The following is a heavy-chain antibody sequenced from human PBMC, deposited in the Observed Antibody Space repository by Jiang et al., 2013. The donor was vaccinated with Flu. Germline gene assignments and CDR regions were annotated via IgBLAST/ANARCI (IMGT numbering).Heavy chain of an antibody. Sequence: RSLRLSCAASGFIFSSYAMHWVRQAPGKGLEWVAVISYDGSNKYYADSVKGRFTISRDNSKNTLYLQMNSLRAEDTAVYYCAREGPGSLRSYYFDYWGQGTLVTVSS. V-gene: IGHV3-30*04. J-gene: IGHJ4*02. D-gene: IGHD3-10*01. CDR2: ISYDGSNK. CDR3: AREGPGSLRSYYFDY. CDR1: GFIFSSYA.